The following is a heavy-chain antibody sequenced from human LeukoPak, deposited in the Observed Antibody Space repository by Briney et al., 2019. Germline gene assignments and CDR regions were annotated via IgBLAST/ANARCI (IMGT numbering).Heavy chain of an antibody. CDR3: AKGMSFQRFDP. CDR1: GFTFSTYW. V-gene: IGHV3-23*01. J-gene: IGHJ5*02. Sequence: GGSLRLSCAASGFTFSTYWMSWVRQAPGKGLEWVSGISGSGGSTYYADSVKGRFTISRDNSMNTLYLQMNSLRAEDTAVYYCAKGMSFQRFDPWGQGTLVTVSS. CDR2: ISGSGGST. D-gene: IGHD1-26*01.